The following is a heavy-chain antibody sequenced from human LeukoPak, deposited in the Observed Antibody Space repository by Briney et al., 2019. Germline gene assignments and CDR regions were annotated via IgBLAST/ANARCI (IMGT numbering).Heavy chain of an antibody. CDR3: ARGHPVVAATHWDY. J-gene: IGHJ4*02. CDR1: GGSFSGYY. V-gene: IGHV4-34*01. Sequence: KPSKTLSLTCAVYGGSFSGYYWSWIRQPPGKGLEWIGEINHSGSTNYNPSLKSRVTISVDTSKNQFSLKLSSVTAADTAVYYCARGHPVVAATHWDYWGQGTLVTVSS. D-gene: IGHD2-15*01. CDR2: INHSGST.